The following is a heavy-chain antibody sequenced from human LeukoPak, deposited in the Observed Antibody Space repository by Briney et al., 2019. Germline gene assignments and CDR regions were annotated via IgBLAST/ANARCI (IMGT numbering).Heavy chain of an antibody. CDR2: INWSSDTK. CDR3: AKDTGGNGAYFYAMDV. V-gene: IGHV3-9*01. D-gene: IGHD4-23*01. Sequence: PGGSLRLSCVGSGFAFHNYAMHWVRRPPGKGLEWVSAINWSSDTKAYADSVKGRFPISRDRARNSLYLQMDSLRPEDTALYYCAKDTGGNGAYFYAMDVWGQGTSVTVSS. CDR1: GFAFHNYA. J-gene: IGHJ6*02.